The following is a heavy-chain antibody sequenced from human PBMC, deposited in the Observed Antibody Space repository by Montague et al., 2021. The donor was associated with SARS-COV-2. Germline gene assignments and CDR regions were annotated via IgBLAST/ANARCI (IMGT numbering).Heavy chain of an antibody. CDR3: ARFLRRVVPAATGHWEENDYYDYMDV. V-gene: IGHV4-34*01. CDR2: INHSGST. D-gene: IGHD2-2*01. J-gene: IGHJ6*03. CDR1: GGSFSDYY. Sequence: SETLSLTCAVYGGSFSDYYWSWIRQPPGKGLEWIGEINHSGSTNYNPSLKSRVTISVDTSKNRFSLKLSSVTAADTAVYYWARFLRRVVPAATGHWEENDYYDYMDVWGKGTTVTVSS.